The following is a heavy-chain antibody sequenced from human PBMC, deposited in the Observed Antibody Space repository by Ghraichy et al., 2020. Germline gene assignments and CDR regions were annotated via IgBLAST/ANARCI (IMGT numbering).Heavy chain of an antibody. Sequence: GGSLRLSCAASGFTFSSYWMSWVRQAPGKGLEWVANIKQDGSEKYYVDSVKGRFTISRDNAKNSLYLQMNSLRAEDTAVYYCAREDIYCTNGVCYYYYGMDVWGQGTTVTVSS. CDR2: IKQDGSEK. CDR3: AREDIYCTNGVCYYYYGMDV. D-gene: IGHD2-8*01. CDR1: GFTFSSYW. J-gene: IGHJ6*02. V-gene: IGHV3-7*01.